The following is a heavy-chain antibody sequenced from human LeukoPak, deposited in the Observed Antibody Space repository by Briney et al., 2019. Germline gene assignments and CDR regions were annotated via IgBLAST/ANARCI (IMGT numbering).Heavy chain of an antibody. CDR2: IYYSGST. J-gene: IGHJ4*02. V-gene: IGHV4-59*12. CDR3: AGDSFDYGGNGLFDY. D-gene: IGHD4-23*01. Sequence: SETLSLTCTVSDVSFSSYYWSWIRQPPGKGLEWIGYIYYSGSTNYNPSLKSRVTISVDTSKNQFSLKLSSVTAADTAVYYCAGDSFDYGGNGLFDYWGQGPLVPVSS. CDR1: DVSFSSYY.